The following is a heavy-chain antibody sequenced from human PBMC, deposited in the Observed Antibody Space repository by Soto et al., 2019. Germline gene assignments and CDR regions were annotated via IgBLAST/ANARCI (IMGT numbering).Heavy chain of an antibody. CDR3: ARVTTAGGRDY. CDR2: MSISGNAI. CDR1: GFTFTDYY. J-gene: IGHJ4*02. D-gene: IGHD6-13*01. Sequence: QVQLVESGGGLVKPGGSLRLSCAAYGFTFTDYYMGWIRQAPXXGXEWLSYMSISGNAIYHADSVKGRFTISRDNAKNSLYLQMXSXXXXDTAVYYCARVTTAGGRDYWGQGTLVTVSS. V-gene: IGHV3-11*01.